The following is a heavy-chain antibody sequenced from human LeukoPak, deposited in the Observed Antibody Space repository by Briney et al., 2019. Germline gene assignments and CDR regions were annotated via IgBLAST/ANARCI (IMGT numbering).Heavy chain of an antibody. Sequence: SETLSLTCTVSGGSISSYYWSWTRQPPGKGLEWIGYIYYSGSTNYNPSLKSRVTISVDTSKNQFSLKLSSVTAADTAVYYCAGRDGYNSRRPFDYWGQGTLVTVSS. CDR1: GGSISSYY. D-gene: IGHD5-24*01. CDR2: IYYSGST. CDR3: AGRDGYNSRRPFDY. V-gene: IGHV4-59*01. J-gene: IGHJ4*02.